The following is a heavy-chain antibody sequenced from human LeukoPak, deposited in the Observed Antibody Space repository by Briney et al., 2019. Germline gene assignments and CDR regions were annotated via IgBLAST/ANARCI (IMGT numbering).Heavy chain of an antibody. D-gene: IGHD2-2*02. J-gene: IGHJ3*02. Sequence: GGSLRLSCAASGFTVSSNNMSWVRQAPGKGLEWVSVIYSGGSTYYADSVKGRFTISRDNSKNSLYLQMNSLRAEDTAVYYCARGGVGSSTSCYTCRAFDIWGQGTMVTVSS. CDR2: IYSGGST. CDR1: GFTVSSNN. CDR3: ARGGVGSSTSCYTCRAFDI. V-gene: IGHV3-53*01.